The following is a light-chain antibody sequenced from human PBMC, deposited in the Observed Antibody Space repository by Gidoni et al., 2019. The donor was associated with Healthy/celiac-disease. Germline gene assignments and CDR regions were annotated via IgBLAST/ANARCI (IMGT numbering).Light chain of an antibody. Sequence: SYELTQPSSVSVSPGKTARITCSGDVLAKKYARWFQQKPGQAPVLVIYKDSERPSGIPERFSGSSSGTTVTLTISGAQVEDEADYYCYAAADNNLRVFGGGNKLTV. CDR3: YAAADNNLRV. CDR1: VLAKKY. V-gene: IGLV3-27*01. J-gene: IGLJ3*02. CDR2: KDS.